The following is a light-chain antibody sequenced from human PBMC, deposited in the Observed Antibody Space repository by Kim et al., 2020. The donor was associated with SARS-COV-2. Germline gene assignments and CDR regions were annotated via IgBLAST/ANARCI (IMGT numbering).Light chain of an antibody. CDR3: NSRDSSGNWV. Sequence: VALGQTVRITCQGDSLRSYYASWYLQKPGQAPVLVIYGKNNRPSGIPDRFSGSSSGNTASLTITGAQAEDEADYYCNSRDSSGNWVFGGGTQLSVL. CDR1: SLRSYY. CDR2: GKN. V-gene: IGLV3-19*01. J-gene: IGLJ3*02.